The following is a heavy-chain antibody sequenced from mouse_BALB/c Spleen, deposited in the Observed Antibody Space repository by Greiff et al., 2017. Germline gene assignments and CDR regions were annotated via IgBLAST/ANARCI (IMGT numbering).Heavy chain of an antibody. V-gene: IGHV1-69*02. Sequence: QVQLQQPGAELVRPGASVKLSCKASGYTFTSYWINWVKQRPGQGLEWIGNIYPSDSYTNYNQKFKDKATLTVDKSSSTAYMQLSSPTSEDSAVYYCTRDYDYGHYWGQGTTLTVSS. J-gene: IGHJ2*01. CDR1: GYTFTSYW. CDR2: IYPSDSYT. CDR3: TRDYDYGHY. D-gene: IGHD2-4*01.